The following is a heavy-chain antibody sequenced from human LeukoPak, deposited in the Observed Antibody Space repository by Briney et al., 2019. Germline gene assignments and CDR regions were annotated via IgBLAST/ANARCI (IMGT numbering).Heavy chain of an antibody. CDR3: ASDPAAPVGY. V-gene: IGHV4-34*01. D-gene: IGHD6-13*01. Sequence: SETLSLTCAVYGGSFSGYYWSWIRQPPGKGLEWIGEINHSGSTNYNPSLKSRVTISIDTSKNQFFLKLSSVTAADTAVYYCASDPAAPVGYWGQGTLVTVSS. J-gene: IGHJ4*02. CDR1: GGSFSGYY. CDR2: INHSGST.